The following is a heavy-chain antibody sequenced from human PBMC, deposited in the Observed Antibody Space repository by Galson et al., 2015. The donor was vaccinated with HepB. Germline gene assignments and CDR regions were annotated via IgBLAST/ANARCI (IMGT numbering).Heavy chain of an antibody. D-gene: IGHD2-2*01. CDR2: IRSKANSYAT. J-gene: IGHJ5*02. CDR3: TRRKYQLPGVRVDP. CDR1: GFTFSGSA. Sequence: SLRLSCAASGFTFSGSAMHWVRQASGKGLEWVGRIRSKANSYATAYAASVKGRFTISRDDSKNTAYLQMNSLKTEDTAVYYCTRRKYQLPGVRVDPWGQGPRVTVSS. V-gene: IGHV3-73*01.